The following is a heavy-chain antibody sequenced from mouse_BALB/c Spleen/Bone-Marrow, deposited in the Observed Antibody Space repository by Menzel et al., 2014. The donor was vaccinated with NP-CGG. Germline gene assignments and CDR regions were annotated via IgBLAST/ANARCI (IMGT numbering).Heavy chain of an antibody. CDR1: GYTFTDYT. V-gene: IGHV1-18*01. CDR2: VNPNIGGT. Sequence: VQLQQSGSELLKPGASVKISCKTSGYTFTDYTLHWVKQSHGKSLEWIGGVNPNIGGTNYNQKFKGKATLTLDKSSSTAYTELRSLTSEDSAVYYCARGRTAYWGQGTLVTVSA. J-gene: IGHJ3*01. CDR3: ARGRTAY.